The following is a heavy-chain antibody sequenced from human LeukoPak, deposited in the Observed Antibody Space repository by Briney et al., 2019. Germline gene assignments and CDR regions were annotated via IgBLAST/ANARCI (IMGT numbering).Heavy chain of an antibody. V-gene: IGHV3-21*01. CDR1: GFTFSSYS. Sequence: GGSLRLSCVGSGFTFSSYSMTWVRQAPGKGLEWVSYISSSSNYIYYADAVKGRFTISRDNAKSSLYLQMDSLRAEDTAVYFCARDLTSGRKSFDYWGQGTVVAVSP. CDR2: ISSSSNYI. J-gene: IGHJ4*02. CDR3: ARDLTSGRKSFDY. D-gene: IGHD6-19*01.